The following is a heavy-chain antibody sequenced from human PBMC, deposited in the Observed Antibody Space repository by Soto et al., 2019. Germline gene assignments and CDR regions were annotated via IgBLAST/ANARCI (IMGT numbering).Heavy chain of an antibody. J-gene: IGHJ4*02. V-gene: IGHV6-1*01. CDR2: TYYRSKWYN. D-gene: IGHD6-19*01. Sequence: SQTLSLSRAISGDCVSSNIAAWNWTRQSPSRGLEWLRRTYYRSKWYNEYAGSVKSRTTINPDTSKNQFYLQLNYVTPEDTAVYYCARDGQWLVRGGEGYFDYWGQGTLVTVSS. CDR1: GDCVSSNIAA. CDR3: ARDGQWLVRGGEGYFDY.